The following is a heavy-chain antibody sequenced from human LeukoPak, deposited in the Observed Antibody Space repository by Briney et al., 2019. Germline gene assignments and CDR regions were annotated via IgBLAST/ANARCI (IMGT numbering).Heavy chain of an antibody. V-gene: IGHV5-51*01. Sequence: GESLKISCKGSGYNFTSYWIGWVRQMPGKGLEWMGIIYPGDSDTRYSPSFQGQVTISADKSISTAYLQWSSLKASDTAMYYCARGSRSKYDFWSGYYSDYYYGMDVWGQGTTVTVSS. CDR3: ARGSRSKYDFWSGYYSDYYYGMDV. D-gene: IGHD3-3*01. CDR2: IYPGDSDT. CDR1: GYNFTSYW. J-gene: IGHJ6*02.